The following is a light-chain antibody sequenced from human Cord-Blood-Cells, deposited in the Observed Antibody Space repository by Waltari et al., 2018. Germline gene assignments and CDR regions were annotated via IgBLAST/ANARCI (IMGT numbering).Light chain of an antibody. V-gene: IGKV1-33*01. CDR1: QDISNY. CDR2: DAS. CDR3: QQYDNLPLT. J-gene: IGKJ4*01. Sequence: DIHMTQSPSSLSASLGDRVAITCQATQDISNYLNWYQQKPGKAPKLLIYDASNLETGVPSRFSGSGSGTDFTFTISSLQPEDIATYYCQQYDNLPLTFGGGTKVEIK.